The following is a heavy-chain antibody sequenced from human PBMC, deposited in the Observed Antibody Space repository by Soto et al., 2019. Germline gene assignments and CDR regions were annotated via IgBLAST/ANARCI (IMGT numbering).Heavy chain of an antibody. CDR1: GFTFSSYA. J-gene: IGHJ4*02. V-gene: IGHV3-30*04. D-gene: IGHD3-10*01. CDR3: ARDGSDYYGSGSLDY. CDR2: ISYDGSNK. Sequence: TGGSLRLSCAASGFTFSSYAMHWVRQAPGKGLEWVAVISYDGSNKYYADSVKGRFTISRDNSKNTLYLQMNSLRAEDTAVYYCARDGSDYYGSGSLDYWGQGTLVTVSS.